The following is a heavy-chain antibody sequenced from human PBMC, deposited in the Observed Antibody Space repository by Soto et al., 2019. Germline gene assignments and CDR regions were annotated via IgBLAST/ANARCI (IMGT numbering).Heavy chain of an antibody. Sequence: PSETLSLTCTVSGGSISSYYWSWIRQPAGKGLEWIGRIYTSGSTNYNPSLKSRVTMSVDTSKNQFSLKLSSVTAADTAVYYCARDYSSGWLHTHFDYWSQGTLVTVSS. D-gene: IGHD6-19*01. CDR1: GGSISSYY. V-gene: IGHV4-4*07. J-gene: IGHJ4*02. CDR2: IYTSGST. CDR3: ARDYSSGWLHTHFDY.